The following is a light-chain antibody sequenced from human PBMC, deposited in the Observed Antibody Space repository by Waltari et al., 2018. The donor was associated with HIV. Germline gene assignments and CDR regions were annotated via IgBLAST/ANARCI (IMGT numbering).Light chain of an antibody. J-gene: IGLJ1*01. V-gene: IGLV2-23*02. CDR1: SSDVGSYNL. CDR3: CSYAGSSTYV. Sequence: QSALTQPASVSGSPGQSITISCPGTSSDVGSYNLDSWYQQHPGKAPKLIIYEFSKRPSGVSYRFSGSKSGNTASLTISGLQAEDEADYYGCSYAGSSTYVFGTGTKVTVL. CDR2: EFS.